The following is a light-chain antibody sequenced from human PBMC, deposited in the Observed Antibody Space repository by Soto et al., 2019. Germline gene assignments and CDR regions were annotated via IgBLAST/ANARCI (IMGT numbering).Light chain of an antibody. CDR3: AAWDDSLNGVV. V-gene: IGLV1-44*01. CDR1: SSNMGSNN. CDR2: SKN. Sequence: QSVLTQPPSASGTPGQRVTISCSGSSSNMGSNNVNWYQQLPGAAPKLLIYSKNQRPSGVPDRISGSKSGTSASLAISGLQSEDEADYYCAAWDDSLNGVVFGGGTKLTVL. J-gene: IGLJ2*01.